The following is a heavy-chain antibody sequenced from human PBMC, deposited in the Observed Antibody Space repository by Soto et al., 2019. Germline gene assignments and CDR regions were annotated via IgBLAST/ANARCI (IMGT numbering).Heavy chain of an antibody. Sequence: RASVKVSCKVSGYTLTELSMHWVRQAPGKGLEWMGGFDPEDGETIYAQKFQGRVTMTEDTSTDTAYMELSSLRSEDTAVYYCATTLGLEWFRDAFDIWVQGTMVTASS. J-gene: IGHJ3*02. D-gene: IGHD3-3*01. CDR3: ATTLGLEWFRDAFDI. CDR1: GYTLTELS. CDR2: FDPEDGET. V-gene: IGHV1-24*01.